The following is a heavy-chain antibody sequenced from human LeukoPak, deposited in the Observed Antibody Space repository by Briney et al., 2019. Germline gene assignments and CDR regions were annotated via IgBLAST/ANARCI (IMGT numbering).Heavy chain of an antibody. Sequence: ASVKVSCKASGYTFTGYYMLWVRQAPGQGLEWMGRINPNSGGTNYAQKFQGRVTMTRDTSISTAYMELSRLRSDDTAVYYCATETYSSGSNYWGQGTLVTVSS. CDR3: ATETYSSGSNY. J-gene: IGHJ4*02. CDR1: GYTFTGYY. D-gene: IGHD6-19*01. CDR2: INPNSGGT. V-gene: IGHV1-2*06.